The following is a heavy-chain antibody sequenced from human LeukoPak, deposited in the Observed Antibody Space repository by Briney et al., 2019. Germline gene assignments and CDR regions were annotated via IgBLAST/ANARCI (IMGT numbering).Heavy chain of an antibody. D-gene: IGHD6-6*01. V-gene: IGHV3-21*01. Sequence: GGSLRLSCAASGFSLRTFTLHWVRQAPGKGLEWVSSIGSTTTDMSYTGSVKGRFSISRDNAKNSLSLQMNSLRVEGTAVYYCTRDRLFDCWGQGTLVTVSS. CDR2: IGSTTTDM. CDR1: GFSLRTFT. CDR3: TRDRLFDC. J-gene: IGHJ4*02.